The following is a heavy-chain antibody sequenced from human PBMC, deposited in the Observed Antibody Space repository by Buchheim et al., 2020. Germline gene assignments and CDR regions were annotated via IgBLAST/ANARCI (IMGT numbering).Heavy chain of an antibody. J-gene: IGHJ6*02. V-gene: IGHV1-2*04. CDR3: AREEVVAATLPDDYYYYYGMDV. CDR2: INPNSGGT. Sequence: QVQLVQSGAEVKKPGASVKVSCKASGYTFTGYYMHWVRQAPGQGLEWMGWINPNSGGTNYAQKFQGWVTMTRDPSISTAYMELSRLRSDDTAVYYCAREEVVAATLPDDYYYYYGMDVWGQGTT. CDR1: GYTFTGYY. D-gene: IGHD2-15*01.